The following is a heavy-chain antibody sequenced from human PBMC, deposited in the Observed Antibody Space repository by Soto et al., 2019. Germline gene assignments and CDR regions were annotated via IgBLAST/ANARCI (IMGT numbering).Heavy chain of an antibody. J-gene: IGHJ6*02. D-gene: IGHD3-3*01. V-gene: IGHV3-49*04. CDR3: SRDGDFYGLDV. Sequence: GGSLRLSCVGSGFTFSTYSINWVRQAPGKGLQWLGLIRGSTYGGTTEYAASVKGRFTISRDDSKGITYLQMNSLKTEDTAVYYCSRDGDFYGLDVWGQGTTVTVSS. CDR1: GFTFSTYS. CDR2: IRGSTYGGTT.